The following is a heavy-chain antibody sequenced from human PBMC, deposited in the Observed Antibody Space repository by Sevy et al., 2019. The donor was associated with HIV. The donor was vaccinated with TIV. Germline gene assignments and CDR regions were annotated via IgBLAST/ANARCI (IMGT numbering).Heavy chain of an antibody. CDR1: GGSISSYY. CDR3: ARDLYYYDSSGYPGGAFDI. Sequence: SETLSLTCTVSGGSISSYYWSWIRQPAGKGLEWIGRIYTSGSTNYNPSLKSRVTMSVDTSKNQCSLKLSSVTAADTAVYYCARDLYYYDSSGYPGGAFDIWGQGTMVTVSS. J-gene: IGHJ3*02. CDR2: IYTSGST. D-gene: IGHD3-22*01. V-gene: IGHV4-4*07.